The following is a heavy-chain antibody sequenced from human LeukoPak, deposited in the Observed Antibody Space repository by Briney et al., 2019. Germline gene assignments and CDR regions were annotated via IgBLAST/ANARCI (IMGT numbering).Heavy chain of an antibody. CDR2: ISSSGSTI. Sequence: GGSLRLSCAASGFTFSDYHMSWIRQAPGKGLEWVSYISSSGSTIYYADSVKGRFTISRDNAKNSLYLQMNSLRAEDTAVYYCARDLPTMVRGVIIDYWGQGTLVTVSS. D-gene: IGHD3-10*01. CDR1: GFTFSDYH. CDR3: ARDLPTMVRGVIIDY. V-gene: IGHV3-11*01. J-gene: IGHJ4*02.